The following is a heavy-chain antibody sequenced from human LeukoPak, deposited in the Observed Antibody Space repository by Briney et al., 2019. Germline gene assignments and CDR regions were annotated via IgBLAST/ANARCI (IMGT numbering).Heavy chain of an antibody. Sequence: GGSLRLSCAASGFTIRNSAMSWVRQAPGKGPEWVSAISASGATAYYADSVKGRFTISRDNSKNTLYLQMSSLRAEDTALYYCAKDQATAGWYYFDYWGQGTLVTVSS. CDR2: ISASGATA. CDR1: GFTIRNSA. D-gene: IGHD6-19*01. J-gene: IGHJ4*02. V-gene: IGHV3-23*01. CDR3: AKDQATAGWYYFDY.